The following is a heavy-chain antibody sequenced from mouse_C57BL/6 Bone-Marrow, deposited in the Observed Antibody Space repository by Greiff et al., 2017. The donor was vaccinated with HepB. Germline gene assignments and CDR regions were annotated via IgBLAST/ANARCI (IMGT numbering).Heavy chain of an antibody. CDR1: GFNIKDDY. D-gene: IGHD1-1*01. Sequence: EVNVVESGAELVRPGASVKLSCTASGFNIKDDYMHWVKQRPEQGLEWIGWIDPENGDTEYASKFQGKATITADTSSNTAYLQLSSLTSEDTAVYYCTFYYGSSFFAYWGQGTLVTVSA. CDR3: TFYYGSSFFAY. CDR2: IDPENGDT. V-gene: IGHV14-4*01. J-gene: IGHJ3*01.